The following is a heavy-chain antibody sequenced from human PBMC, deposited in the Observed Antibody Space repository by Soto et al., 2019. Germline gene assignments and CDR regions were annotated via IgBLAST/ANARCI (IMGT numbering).Heavy chain of an antibody. D-gene: IGHD1-26*01. Sequence: QVQLVQSGAEVKKPGASVQVSCKASGYTFTSYGIRWVRQAPGQGLEWMGWISAYNGNTNYAQKPEGRVTMTTDTTASTAYMVLRSLRSDDTAVYYCARGGEGWELLMSWFDPWGQGTLVTVSS. CDR2: ISAYNGNT. CDR3: ARGGEGWELLMSWFDP. V-gene: IGHV1-18*01. J-gene: IGHJ5*02. CDR1: GYTFTSYG.